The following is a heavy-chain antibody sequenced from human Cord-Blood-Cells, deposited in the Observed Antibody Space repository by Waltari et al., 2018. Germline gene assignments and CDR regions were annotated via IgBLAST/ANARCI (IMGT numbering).Heavy chain of an antibody. J-gene: IGHJ4*02. CDR3: AMTYCGGDCYSFDY. CDR1: GYTFTGYY. Sequence: QVQLVQSGAEVKKSGASVKVSCKASGYTFTGYYMHWVRQAPGQGLEWMGRINPNSGGTNYAQTFQGRVTMTRDTSISTAYMELSRLRYDDTAVYYCAMTYCGGDCYSFDYWGQGALVTVSS. CDR2: INPNSGGT. V-gene: IGHV1-2*06. D-gene: IGHD2-21*01.